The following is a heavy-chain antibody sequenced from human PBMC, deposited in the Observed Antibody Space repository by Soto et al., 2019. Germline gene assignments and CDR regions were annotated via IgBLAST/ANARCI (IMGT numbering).Heavy chain of an antibody. J-gene: IGHJ4*02. CDR2: ISFDGNSL. CDR3: ARTFDTITYYFAY. CDR1: QFSFRSYA. D-gene: IGHD3-9*01. V-gene: IGHV3-30-3*01. Sequence: PGGSLILSCAASQFSFRSYAMHWIRQSPGKGLEWVAVISFDGNSLHYADSVRDRFTISRDNSKNTLYLQMNNLRPEDTAVYYCARTFDTITYYFAYWGQGNVVTVP.